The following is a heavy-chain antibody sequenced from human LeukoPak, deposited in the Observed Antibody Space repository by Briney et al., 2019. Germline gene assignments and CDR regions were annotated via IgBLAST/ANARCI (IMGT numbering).Heavy chain of an antibody. CDR2: IYYTADT. Sequence: SETLSLTCTVSGASISSTTYSWGWIRQPPGRGLEWIGSIYYTADTYYNPSLKSRVTISVDTSKKQFSLKLSSVTAADTAVYYCARHAGMTVASFYSDYWGQGTLVSVSS. J-gene: IGHJ4*02. V-gene: IGHV4-39*01. D-gene: IGHD4/OR15-4a*01. CDR3: ARHAGMTVASFYSDY. CDR1: GASISSTTYS.